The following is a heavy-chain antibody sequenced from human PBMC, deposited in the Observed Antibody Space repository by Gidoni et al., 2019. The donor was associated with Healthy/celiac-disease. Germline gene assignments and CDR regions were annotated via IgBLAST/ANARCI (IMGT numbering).Heavy chain of an antibody. CDR3: ARWAGYWISTSSQYYYYGLDV. CDR1: GDTFNHYA. D-gene: IGHD2-2*01. Sequence: QVQLVQSGAEVKKPGSSVKVSCKASGDTFNHYAVSWVRQAPGEGLEWMGEIIPIIGTTNYAQKFQGRVTITADDSTSTAYMELSSLRSEDTAVYYCARWAGYWISTSSQYYYYGLDVWGQGTTVTVS. CDR2: IIPIIGTT. V-gene: IGHV1-69*01. J-gene: IGHJ6*02.